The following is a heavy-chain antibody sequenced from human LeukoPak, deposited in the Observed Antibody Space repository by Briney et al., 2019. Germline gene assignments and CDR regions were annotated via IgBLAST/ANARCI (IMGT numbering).Heavy chain of an antibody. V-gene: IGHV3-74*01. CDR3: ARDPNKGYYGDAFDI. CDR1: GFTFSSYA. CDR2: INTDGSTT. Sequence: GGSLRLSCAASGFTFSSYAMSWVRQAQGKGLVWVSRINTDGSTTNYADSVKGRFTISRDNAKNTLYLQMNSLRAEDTAVYYCARDPNKGYYGDAFDIWGQGTMVTVSS. D-gene: IGHD3-22*01. J-gene: IGHJ3*02.